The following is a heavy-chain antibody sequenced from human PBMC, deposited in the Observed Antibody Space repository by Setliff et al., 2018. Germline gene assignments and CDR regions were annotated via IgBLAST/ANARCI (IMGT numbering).Heavy chain of an antibody. CDR1: GGSTSSATSY. CDR2: IYAIRST. V-gene: IGHV4-61*02. J-gene: IGHJ6*02. Sequence: ASETLSLTCIVSGGSTSSATSYWNWIRQPAGKELEWIGRIYAIRSTNYNPSLKSRVTISLDTSNNQFSLKLSSVTAADTAVYYCARGSTMIQGVRLYYHGLDVWGQGTTVTVSS. D-gene: IGHD3-10*01. CDR3: ARGSTMIQGVRLYYHGLDV.